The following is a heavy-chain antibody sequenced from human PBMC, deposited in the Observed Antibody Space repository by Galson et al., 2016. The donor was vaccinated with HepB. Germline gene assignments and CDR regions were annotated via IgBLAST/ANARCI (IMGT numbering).Heavy chain of an antibody. Sequence: SETLSLTCTVSGGSISSFYWSWIRQPPGQGLEWIGYIYYSGGTSYNPSFKSRVTISVDTSKNQFSLKLRSVTAADTAVYYCARDRDSSSYYSLDYWGQGTPVTVSS. D-gene: IGHD3-22*01. CDR3: ARDRDSSSYYSLDY. V-gene: IGHV4-59*01. CDR1: GGSISSFY. J-gene: IGHJ4*02. CDR2: IYYSGGT.